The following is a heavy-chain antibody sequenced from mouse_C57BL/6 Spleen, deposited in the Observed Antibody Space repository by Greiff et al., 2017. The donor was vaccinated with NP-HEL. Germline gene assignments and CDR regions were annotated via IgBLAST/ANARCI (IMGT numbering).Heavy chain of an antibody. CDR3: ARDELGLRRGFAY. CDR1: GYSFTGYY. V-gene: IGHV1-42*01. D-gene: IGHD2-4*01. J-gene: IGHJ3*01. Sequence: VQLQQSGPELVKPGASVKISCKASGYSFTGYYMNWVKQSPEKSLEWIGEINPSTGGTTYNQKFKAKATLTVDKSSSTAYMQLKSLTSEDSAVYYCARDELGLRRGFAYWGQGTLVTVSA. CDR2: INPSTGGT.